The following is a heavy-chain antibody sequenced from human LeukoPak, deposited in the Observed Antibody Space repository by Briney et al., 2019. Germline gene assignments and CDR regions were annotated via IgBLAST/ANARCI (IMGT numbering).Heavy chain of an antibody. V-gene: IGHV4-59*01. CDR3: ARDDGDYTNYYYGMDV. CDR2: IYYSGST. Sequence: SETLSLTCTVSGGSISSYYWSWIRQPPGKGLEWIGCIYYSGSTNYNPSLKSRVTISVDTSKNQFSLKLSSVTAADTAVYYCARDDGDYTNYYYGMDVWGQGTTVTVSS. D-gene: IGHD4-17*01. J-gene: IGHJ6*02. CDR1: GGSISSYY.